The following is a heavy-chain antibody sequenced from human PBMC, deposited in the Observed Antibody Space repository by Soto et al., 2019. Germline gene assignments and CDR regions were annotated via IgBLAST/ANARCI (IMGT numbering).Heavy chain of an antibody. CDR2: ISSSGSTI. V-gene: IGHV3-48*03. D-gene: IGHD3-9*01. J-gene: IGHJ4*02. CDR3: AREKRYYDILNDY. Sequence: HPGRSLRLSXAASRFTFSSYEMNWVRQAPGKGLEWVSYISSSGSTIYYADSVKGRLTISRDNAKNSLYLQMNSLRADDTALYYCAREKRYYDILNDYWGQGTLVTVSS. CDR1: RFTFSSYE.